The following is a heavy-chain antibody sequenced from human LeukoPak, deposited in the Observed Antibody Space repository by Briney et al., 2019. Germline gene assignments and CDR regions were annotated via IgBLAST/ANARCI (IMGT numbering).Heavy chain of an antibody. CDR1: GGSISSYY. CDR2: IYYSGST. CDR3: AREWRGRYYYYYMDV. V-gene: IGHV4-59*01. J-gene: IGHJ6*03. D-gene: IGHD2-15*01. Sequence: PSETLSLTCTVSGGSISSYYWSWIRQPPGKGLEWIGYIYYSGSTNYNPSLKSRVTISVDTSKNQFSLKLSSVTAADTAVYYRAREWRGRYYYYYMDVWGKGTTVTVSS.